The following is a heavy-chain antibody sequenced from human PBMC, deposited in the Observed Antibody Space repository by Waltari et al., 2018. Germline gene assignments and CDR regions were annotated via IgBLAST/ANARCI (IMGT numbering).Heavy chain of an antibody. CDR2: ICSGGST. Sequence: EVQLLESGGGLVQPGGSMRLSCAASGCTFSSYAMSWLRQAPGKGLEWVAVICSGGSTYYADSVKGRFTISRDNSKNTLYLQMNSLRAEDTAVYYCAKYYDFWSGYFDYWGQGTLVTVSS. CDR1: GCTFSSYA. V-gene: IGHV3-23*03. CDR3: AKYYDFWSGYFDY. D-gene: IGHD3-3*01. J-gene: IGHJ4*02.